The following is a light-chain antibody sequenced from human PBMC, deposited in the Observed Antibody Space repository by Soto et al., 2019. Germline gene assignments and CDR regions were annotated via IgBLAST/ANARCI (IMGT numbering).Light chain of an antibody. V-gene: IGKV3-20*01. CDR1: QSVSNRY. Sequence: ENVLTQSPGTLSLSPGERATLSCRASQSVSNRYLARYQQKPGQAPRLLIYGASSRATAIPDRFSGSGCGTGFTLTISRLEPDDFAMYYWHQYDDSPPITFGQGKLLEIK. CDR2: GAS. J-gene: IGKJ5*01. CDR3: HQYDDSPPIT.